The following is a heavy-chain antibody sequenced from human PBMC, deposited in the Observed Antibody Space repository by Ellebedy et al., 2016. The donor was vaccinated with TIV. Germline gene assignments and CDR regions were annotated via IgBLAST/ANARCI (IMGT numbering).Heavy chain of an antibody. V-gene: IGHV6-1*01. J-gene: IGHJ5*02. CDR2: TYYASKWNN. CDR3: ARVEGGSYGRWFDP. CDR1: GDSVSINSGG. D-gene: IGHD1-26*01. Sequence: SETLSLTCAISGDSVSINSGGWNWIRQSPERGLEWLGRTYYASKWNNDYAVSVKSRAVINPDTSKNQFSLQLNSVTPEDTAVYYCARVEGGSYGRWFDPWGQGTLVTVSS.